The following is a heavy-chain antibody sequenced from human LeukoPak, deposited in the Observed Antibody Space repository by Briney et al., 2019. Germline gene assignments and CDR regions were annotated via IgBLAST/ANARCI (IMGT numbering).Heavy chain of an antibody. Sequence: GASVKVSCKSSGYTFTGYYMHWVRQAPGQGLEWMGWINPNSGGTNYAQKFQGRVTMTRDTSISTAYMELSRLRSDDTAVYYCAREIYCSGGSCYNYYYYYGMDVWGQGATVTVSS. J-gene: IGHJ6*02. CDR1: GYTFTGYY. V-gene: IGHV1-2*02. CDR2: INPNSGGT. CDR3: AREIYCSGGSCYNYYYYYGMDV. D-gene: IGHD2-15*01.